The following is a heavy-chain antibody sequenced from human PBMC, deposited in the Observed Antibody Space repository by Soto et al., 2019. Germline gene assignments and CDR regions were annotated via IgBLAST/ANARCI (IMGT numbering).Heavy chain of an antibody. CDR2: ISAYNGNT. J-gene: IGHJ6*01. V-gene: IGHV1-18*01. Sequence: KGLEWMGWISAYNGNTNYAQKLQGRVTMTTDTSTSTAYMELRSLRSDDTAVYYCARLLIIATAGPHPSLHHG. CDR3: ARLLIIATAGPHPSLHHG. D-gene: IGHD6-13*01.